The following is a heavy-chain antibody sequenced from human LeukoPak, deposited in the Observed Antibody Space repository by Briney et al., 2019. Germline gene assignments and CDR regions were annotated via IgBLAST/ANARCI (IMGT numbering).Heavy chain of an antibody. J-gene: IGHJ6*02. V-gene: IGHV4-59*08. CDR1: GGSISSYH. Sequence: SETLSLTCTVSGGSISSYHWSWIRQPPGKGLEWIGYIYYSGSTNYNPSLKSRVTISVDTSKNQFSLKLSSVTAADTAVYYCARRKLVGGMDVWGQGTTVTVSS. D-gene: IGHD6-13*01. CDR3: ARRKLVGGMDV. CDR2: IYYSGST.